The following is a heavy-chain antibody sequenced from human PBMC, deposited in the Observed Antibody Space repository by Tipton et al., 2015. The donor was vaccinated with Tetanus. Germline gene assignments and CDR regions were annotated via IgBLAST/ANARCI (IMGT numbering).Heavy chain of an antibody. CDR3: EREAMAAAGTGDY. Sequence: QSGAEAKKPGASAKVSCKASGYTFTRYYMHWVRQAPGQGLEWMGWINPNSGGTNYAQKFQGRVTMTRGTSISTAYMELSRLRSDDTAVYDCEREAMAAAGTGDYWGQGTLVTVSS. D-gene: IGHD6-13*01. J-gene: IGHJ4*02. V-gene: IGHV1-2*02. CDR1: GYTFTRYY. CDR2: INPNSGGT.